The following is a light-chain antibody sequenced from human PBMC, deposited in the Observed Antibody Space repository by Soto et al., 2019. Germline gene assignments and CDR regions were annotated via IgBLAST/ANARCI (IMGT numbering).Light chain of an antibody. V-gene: IGKV2D-29*01. Sequence: DIVMTQTPLSLSVTPGQPASISCKSSETLLPSGGKTFLYWFLQKSGQPPQVLTYDVSSRSPGVPDRLSVSGSGRDFTLKFMRVEAEDVGVYYCIHSTQLPFTFGPGTKVHVK. CDR3: IHSTQLPFT. CDR1: ETLLPSGGKTF. J-gene: IGKJ3*01. CDR2: DVS.